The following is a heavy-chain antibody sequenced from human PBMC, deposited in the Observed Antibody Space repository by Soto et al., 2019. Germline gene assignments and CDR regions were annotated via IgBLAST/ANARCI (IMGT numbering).Heavy chain of an antibody. CDR1: GFTFSSYS. Sequence: EVQLVESGGGLVQPGGSLRLSCAASGFTFSSYSMNWVRQAPGKGLEWVSYISSSSSTIYYADSVKGRFTISRDNAKNSLYLQMNSLRDEDTAVYYCARWNYYDSSGYFLLGMDVWGQGTTVTVSS. V-gene: IGHV3-48*02. CDR2: ISSSSSTI. D-gene: IGHD3-22*01. CDR3: ARWNYYDSSGYFLLGMDV. J-gene: IGHJ6*02.